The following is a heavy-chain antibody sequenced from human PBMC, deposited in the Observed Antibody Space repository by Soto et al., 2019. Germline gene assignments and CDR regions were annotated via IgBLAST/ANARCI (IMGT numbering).Heavy chain of an antibody. Sequence: PGESLKISCKGSGYVFSEYWIAWVRQMPGKSLEWMGLIYPRGSEARYSPSFQGQVTISVDESTATAHLQWSRLRVSDTATYYCARLRTYNFGYGMDYWGRGTQVTVSS. D-gene: IGHD5-18*01. CDR2: IYPRGSEA. CDR3: ARLRTYNFGYGMDY. V-gene: IGHV5-51*01. J-gene: IGHJ4*02. CDR1: GYVFSEYW.